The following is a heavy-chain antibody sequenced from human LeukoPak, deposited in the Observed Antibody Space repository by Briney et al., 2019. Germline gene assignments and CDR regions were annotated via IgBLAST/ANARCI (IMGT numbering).Heavy chain of an antibody. D-gene: IGHD6-13*01. CDR2: IIPILGIA. Sequence: SVKVSCKASGGTFSSYAISWVRQAPGQGLEWMGRIIPILGIANYAQKFQGRVTITADKSTSTAYMELSSLRSEDTAVYYCARLSLQQLSAFDIWGQGTMVTVSS. J-gene: IGHJ3*02. CDR3: ARLSLQQLSAFDI. V-gene: IGHV1-69*04. CDR1: GGTFSSYA.